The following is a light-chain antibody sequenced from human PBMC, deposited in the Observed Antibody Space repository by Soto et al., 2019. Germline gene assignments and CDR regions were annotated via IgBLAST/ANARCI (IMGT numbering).Light chain of an antibody. J-gene: IGKJ5*01. Sequence: EIVLTQSPATLSLSPGERATLSCRDSQSVSSYLAWYQQKHGQAPRLLIYDASNRATGIPARFSGSGSGTDFTLTISSLEPEDFAVYYCQQRSNWPPITFGQGTRLEIK. V-gene: IGKV3-11*01. CDR3: QQRSNWPPIT. CDR2: DAS. CDR1: QSVSSY.